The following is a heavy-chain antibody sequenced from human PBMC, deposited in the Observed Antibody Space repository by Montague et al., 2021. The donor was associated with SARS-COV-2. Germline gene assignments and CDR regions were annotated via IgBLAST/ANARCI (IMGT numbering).Heavy chain of an antibody. D-gene: IGHD6-13*01. CDR3: ARVRRQQLVRLSGMDV. Sequence: SETLSLTSTVSGGSISSSSYYWGWIRQPPGKGLEWIWCIYYSGSTYYNPSLKSRVTISVDTSKNQFSLKLSSVTAADTAVYYCARVRRQQLVRLSGMDVWGQGTTVTVS. J-gene: IGHJ6*02. V-gene: IGHV4-39*07. CDR1: GGSISSSSYY. CDR2: IYYSGST.